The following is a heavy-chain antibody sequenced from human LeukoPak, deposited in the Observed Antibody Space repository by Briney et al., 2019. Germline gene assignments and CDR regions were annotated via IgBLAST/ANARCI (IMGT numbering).Heavy chain of an antibody. CDR3: VRDHEGG. Sequence: SETLSLTCTVSGGSISSSSYYWGWIRQPPGKGLEWIGSIYYSGSTYYNPSLKSRVTISVDTSKNQFSLKLSSVTAADTAVYYCVRDHEGGWGQGTLVTVSS. D-gene: IGHD3-16*01. CDR1: GGSISSSSYY. CDR2: IYYSGST. J-gene: IGHJ4*02. V-gene: IGHV4-39*07.